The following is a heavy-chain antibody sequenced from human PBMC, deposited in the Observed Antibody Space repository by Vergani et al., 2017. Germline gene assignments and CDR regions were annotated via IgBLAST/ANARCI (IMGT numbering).Heavy chain of an antibody. V-gene: IGHV1-3*01. Sequence: QVQLVQSGAEVKKPGASVKVSCKASGYTFTSYAMHWVRQAPGQRLEWMGWINAGNGNTKYSQNFQGRVTITRDTSASTAYMELSSLRSEDTAVYYCARVSRIAARPYYYYGMDVWGQGTTVTVSS. D-gene: IGHD6-6*01. CDR1: GYTFTSYA. CDR3: ARVSRIAARPYYYYGMDV. CDR2: INAGNGNT. J-gene: IGHJ6*02.